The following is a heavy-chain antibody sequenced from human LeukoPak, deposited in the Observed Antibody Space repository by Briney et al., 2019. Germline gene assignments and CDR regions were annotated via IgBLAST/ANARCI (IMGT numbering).Heavy chain of an antibody. CDR1: GASISSYY. J-gene: IGHJ4*02. D-gene: IGHD3-22*01. CDR2: IYYSGSI. CDR3: ARENPSGYYNRPIDY. V-gene: IGHV4-59*01. Sequence: SETLSLTCTVSGASISSYYWSWIRQPPGKGLEWIGDIYYSGSIKYNPSLKSRVTMSVDTSKNQSSLKLSSVTAADTAIYYCARENPSGYYNRPIDYWGQGTLVTVSS.